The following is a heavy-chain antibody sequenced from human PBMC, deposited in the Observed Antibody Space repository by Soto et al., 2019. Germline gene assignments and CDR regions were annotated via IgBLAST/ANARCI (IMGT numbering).Heavy chain of an antibody. CDR1: GFTFSSYA. J-gene: IGHJ6*02. Sequence: GGSLRLSCAASGFTFSSYAMSWVRQAPGKGLEWVSAISGSGGSTYYADSVKGRFTISRDNSKNTLYLQMNSLRAEDTAVYYCAKGSRKGSGTTYGMDVWGQGTTVTVSS. V-gene: IGHV3-23*01. CDR2: ISGSGGST. CDR3: AKGSRKGSGTTYGMDV. D-gene: IGHD1-7*01.